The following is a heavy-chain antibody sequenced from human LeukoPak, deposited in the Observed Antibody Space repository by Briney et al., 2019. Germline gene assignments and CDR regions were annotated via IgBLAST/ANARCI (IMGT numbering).Heavy chain of an antibody. V-gene: IGHV3-21*06. D-gene: IGHD6-13*01. CDR3: ARERSSGTSTDAFDI. J-gene: IGHJ3*02. CDR2: ISSSSSYI. Sequence: VGSLRLSCAASGFTFSSYSLNSVRQAPGNGREWVSAISSSSSYIYYADSVKGRFTISRDNAKNSLYMQMNSLRAEDTAVYYCARERSSGTSTDAFDIWGQGTMVTVSS. CDR1: GFTFSSYS.